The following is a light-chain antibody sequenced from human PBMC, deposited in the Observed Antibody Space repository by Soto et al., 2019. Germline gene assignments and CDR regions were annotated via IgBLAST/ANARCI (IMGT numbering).Light chain of an antibody. CDR3: QSYDSSLSGSVV. CDR2: GNS. Sequence: QSVLTQPPSVSGAPGQRVTISCTGSSSNIGAGYDVHWYQQLPGTAPKPLIYGNSNRPSGVPDRFSGSKSGTSASLAITGLQAEDEADYYGQSYDSSLSGSVVFGGGTKLTVL. V-gene: IGLV1-40*01. CDR1: SSNIGAGYD. J-gene: IGLJ2*01.